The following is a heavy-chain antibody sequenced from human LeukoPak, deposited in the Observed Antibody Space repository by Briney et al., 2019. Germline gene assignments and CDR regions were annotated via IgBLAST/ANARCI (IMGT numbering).Heavy chain of an antibody. J-gene: IGHJ4*02. D-gene: IGHD3-10*01. V-gene: IGHV3-30-3*01. CDR1: GFTFSSYA. CDR2: ISYDGSNK. Sequence: GGSLRLSCAASGFTFSSYAMHWVRQAPGKGLEWVAVISYDGSNKYYADSVKGRFTISRDNSKNTLYLQMNSLRAEDTAVYYCARDVGELLPDYYFDYWGQGTLVTVSS. CDR3: ARDVGELLPDYYFDY.